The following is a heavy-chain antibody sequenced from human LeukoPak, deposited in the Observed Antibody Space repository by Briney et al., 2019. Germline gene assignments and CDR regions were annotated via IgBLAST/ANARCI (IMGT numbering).Heavy chain of an antibody. CDR2: ISSGGSSI. V-gene: IGHV3-11*01. J-gene: IGHJ6*02. Sequence: KPGGSLRLSCAASGFTFSDYYMSWIRQAPGKGLEWVSYISSGGSSIYYAASVKGRFTISRDNAKNSLYLQMNSLRVEDTAVYYCASAPHYGGTYGMDVWGQGTTVTVSS. CDR3: ASAPHYGGTYGMDV. CDR1: GFTFSDYY. D-gene: IGHD4-23*01.